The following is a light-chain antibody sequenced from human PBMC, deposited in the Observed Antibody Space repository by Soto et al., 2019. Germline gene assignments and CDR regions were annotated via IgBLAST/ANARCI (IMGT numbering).Light chain of an antibody. CDR1: QSFSHNY. CDR2: GAS. J-gene: IGKJ1*01. V-gene: IGKV3-20*01. Sequence: EIVLTQSPGTLSSSAGERATLSCRASQSFSHNYLAWYQQKPGQAPRLLIYGASSRATGIPDRFSGSGSGTDFTLTISRLEPEDFAVYYCQQYGSSPETFGQGTKVEIK. CDR3: QQYGSSPET.